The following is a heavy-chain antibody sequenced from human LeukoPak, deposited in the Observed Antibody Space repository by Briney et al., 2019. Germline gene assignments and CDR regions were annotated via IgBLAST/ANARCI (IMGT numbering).Heavy chain of an antibody. D-gene: IGHD2-2*03. CDR1: GYTFTGYD. Sequence: GASVKVSCKASGYTFTGYDINWVRLTTGQGLELMGWISAYNGNTNYAQKLQGRVTMTTDTSTSTAYMELRSLRSDGTAVYYCARVSWILYYFDYWGQGTLVTVSS. V-gene: IGHV1-18*01. J-gene: IGHJ4*02. CDR2: ISAYNGNT. CDR3: ARVSWILYYFDY.